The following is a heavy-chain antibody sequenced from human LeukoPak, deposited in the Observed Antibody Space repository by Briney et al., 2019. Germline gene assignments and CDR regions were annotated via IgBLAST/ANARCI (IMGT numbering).Heavy chain of an antibody. CDR1: GYTFTSYG. V-gene: IGHV1-3*01. Sequence: ASVKVSCKASGYTFTSYGISWVRQAPGQGLEWMGWINAGNGNTKNSQKFQGRVTIARDTFASTAYMELSSLRSEDTAVYYCARGVPGGFDIWGQGTMVTVSS. D-gene: IGHD3-10*01. J-gene: IGHJ3*02. CDR3: ARGVPGGFDI. CDR2: INAGNGNT.